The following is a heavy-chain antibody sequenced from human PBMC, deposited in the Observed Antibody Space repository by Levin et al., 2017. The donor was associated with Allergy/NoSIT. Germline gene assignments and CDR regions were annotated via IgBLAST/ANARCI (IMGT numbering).Heavy chain of an antibody. CDR1: GFTFSGST. V-gene: IGHV3-73*01. CDR3: ARLTEAYCGGDCKNAFDI. Sequence: QPGGSLRLSCAASGFTFSGSTMHWVRQASGKGLDWVGRIRSKANDYATAYAASVKGRFSISRDDSKNTAYLQMNSLVTDDTAVYYCARLTEAYCGGDCKNAFDIWGQGTMVTVSS. J-gene: IGHJ3*02. CDR2: IRSKANDYAT. D-gene: IGHD2-21*02.